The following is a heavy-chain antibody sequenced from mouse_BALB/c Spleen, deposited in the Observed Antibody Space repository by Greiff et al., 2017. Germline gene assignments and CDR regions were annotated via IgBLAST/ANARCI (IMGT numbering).Heavy chain of an antibody. V-gene: IGHV1S22*01. D-gene: IGHD3-2*01. J-gene: IGHJ2*01. CDR3: TRWEGTARATGYFDY. CDR2: IYPGSGST. Sequence: LQQPGSELVRPGASVKLSCKASGYTFTSYWMHWVKQRPGQGLEWIGNIYPGSGSTNYDEKFKSKAALTVDTSSSTAYMQLSSLTSEDSAVYYCTRWEGTARATGYFDYWGQGTTLTVSS. CDR1: GYTFTSYW.